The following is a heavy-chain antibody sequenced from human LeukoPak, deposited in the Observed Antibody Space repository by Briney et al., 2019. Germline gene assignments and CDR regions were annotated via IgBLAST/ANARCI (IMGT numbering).Heavy chain of an antibody. CDR1: GYTFTGYY. D-gene: IGHD3-22*01. V-gene: IGHV1-2*02. CDR3: ARVGAVVARDYFDY. CDR2: INPNSGGT. J-gene: IGHJ4*02. Sequence: ASVKVSCKASGYTFTGYYMHWVRQAPGQGLEWMGWINPNSGGTNYAQKFQGRVTMTRDTSISTAYMELSRLGSDDTAVYYCARVGAVVARDYFDYWGQGTLVTVSS.